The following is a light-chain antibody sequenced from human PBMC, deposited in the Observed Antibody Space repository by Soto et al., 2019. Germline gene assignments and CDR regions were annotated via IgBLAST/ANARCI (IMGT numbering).Light chain of an antibody. CDR1: SSDIGGYDY. J-gene: IGLJ2*01. V-gene: IGLV2-14*01. CDR2: DVT. CDR3: SSYTSRNTVV. Sequence: QSALTQPASVSGSPGQSITMSCTGASSDIGGYDYVSWYQHHPGEAPKLLIYDVTDRPSGVSNRFSASKSGNTASLTISGLQAEDEADYYCSSYTSRNTVVFGGGTQLTVL.